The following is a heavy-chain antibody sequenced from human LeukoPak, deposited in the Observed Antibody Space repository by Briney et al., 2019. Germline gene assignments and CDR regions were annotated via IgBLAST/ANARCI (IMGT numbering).Heavy chain of an antibody. Sequence: GGSLRPSCAASGFIFSNYAMSWVRQAPGKGLGWGAAISSTGGTTYFADSVKGRLTISRDNSKNTLYLQMNSLRAEDTAVYYCAKSPGWVQDYWGQGTLVTVSP. J-gene: IGHJ4*02. CDR3: AKSPGWVQDY. CDR1: GFIFSNYA. CDR2: ISSTGGTT. D-gene: IGHD5-24*01. V-gene: IGHV3-23*01.